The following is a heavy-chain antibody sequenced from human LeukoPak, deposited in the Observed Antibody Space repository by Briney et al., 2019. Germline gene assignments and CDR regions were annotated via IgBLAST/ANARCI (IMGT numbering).Heavy chain of an antibody. CDR3: ARFSGRRTGDY. Sequence: SETLSLTCAVYGGSFSGNYWSWIRQPPGKGLEWIGEINHSGSTNYNPSLKSRVTISVDTSKNQFSLKLSSVTAADTAVYYCARFSGRRTGDYWGQGTLVTVSS. J-gene: IGHJ4*02. CDR2: INHSGST. V-gene: IGHV4-34*01. CDR1: GGSFSGNY. D-gene: IGHD2-15*01.